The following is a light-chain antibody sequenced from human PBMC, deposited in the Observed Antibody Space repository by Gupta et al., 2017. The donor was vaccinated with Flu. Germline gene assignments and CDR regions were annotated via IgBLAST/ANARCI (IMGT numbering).Light chain of an antibody. J-gene: IGKJ1*01. Sequence: PATLSASVGDRVTITCRASQNIDSWLAWYQEKPGTAPKSLIYKASSLGTGVPSRFSGSGSGTEFKLTISSLQPDDFATYYCQQDRSSPWTFGQGTKVEIK. CDR1: QNIDSW. V-gene: IGKV1-5*03. CDR3: QQDRSSPWT. CDR2: KAS.